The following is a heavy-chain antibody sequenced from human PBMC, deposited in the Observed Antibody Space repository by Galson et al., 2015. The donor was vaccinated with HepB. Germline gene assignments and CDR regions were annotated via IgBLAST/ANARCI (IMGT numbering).Heavy chain of an antibody. Sequence: TLSLTCTVSGASVNRGHYSWTWIRQHPGKGLEWIGYIFDSGTTYYNPSLKSRVIISEDTSKNQFSLNLTSVTAADTAVYYCAGVVPSAVRHWFDPWGQGTLVTVSS. CDR2: IFDSGTT. V-gene: IGHV4-31*03. J-gene: IGHJ5*02. CDR1: GASVNRGHYS. D-gene: IGHD2-21*01. CDR3: AGVVPSAVRHWFDP.